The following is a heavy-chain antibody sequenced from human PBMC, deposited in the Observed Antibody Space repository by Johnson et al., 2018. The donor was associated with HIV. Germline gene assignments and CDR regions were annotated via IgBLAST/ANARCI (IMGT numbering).Heavy chain of an antibody. Sequence: VQLVESGGGVVQPGGSLRLSCAASGFTVSSNYMSWVRQAPGKGLEWVSVIYSGGSIYYADSVKGRFTISRDNSKNTLYLQMNSLRAEDTAVYYCARAEGDYYDSGGWGPDAFDIWGQGTMVTVSS. CDR1: GFTVSSNY. D-gene: IGHD3-22*01. CDR3: ARAEGDYYDSGGWGPDAFDI. CDR2: IYSGGSI. J-gene: IGHJ3*02. V-gene: IGHV3-53*01.